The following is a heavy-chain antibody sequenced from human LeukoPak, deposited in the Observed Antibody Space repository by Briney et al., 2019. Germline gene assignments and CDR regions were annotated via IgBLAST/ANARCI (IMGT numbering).Heavy chain of an antibody. D-gene: IGHD6-19*01. Sequence: GGSLRLSCAASGFTFSNYDMHWVRQAPGKGLEWVAVVWFDGSNKFYADSVKGRFTISRDNSKNTLYLQMNSLRAEDTAVYYCASSAGALIDCWGQGTLVIVSS. J-gene: IGHJ4*02. CDR3: ASSAGALIDC. V-gene: IGHV3-33*01. CDR2: VWFDGSNK. CDR1: GFTFSNYD.